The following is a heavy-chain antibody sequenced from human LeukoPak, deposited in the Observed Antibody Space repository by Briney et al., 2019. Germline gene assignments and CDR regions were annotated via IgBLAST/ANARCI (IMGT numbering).Heavy chain of an antibody. CDR2: VYYSGST. V-gene: IGHV4-34*01. CDR3: ARGAWATRLDS. CDR1: GESFSGYY. J-gene: IGHJ4*02. Sequence: SETLSLTCAVYGESFSGYYWSWIPHPPGRGLEWVGEVYYSGSTNYNPSLESRVTISIDTSKSQFSLNLISVAAPDTAVYYCARGAWATRLDSWGQGTLVTVSS. D-gene: IGHD5-12*01.